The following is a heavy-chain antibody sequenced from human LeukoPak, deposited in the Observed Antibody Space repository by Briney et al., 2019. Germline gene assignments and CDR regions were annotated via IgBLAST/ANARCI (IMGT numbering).Heavy chain of an antibody. CDR2: IRGSGGST. Sequence: PGGSLRLSCAASGSTFSSYAMSWVRQAPGKGLEWVSAIRGSGGSTDYADSVKGRFTISRDNSKNTLYVQMNSLRVEDTAVYYCAKDGSGNYYDHFDYWGQGTLVTVSS. D-gene: IGHD1-26*01. CDR1: GSTFSSYA. J-gene: IGHJ4*02. CDR3: AKDGSGNYYDHFDY. V-gene: IGHV3-23*01.